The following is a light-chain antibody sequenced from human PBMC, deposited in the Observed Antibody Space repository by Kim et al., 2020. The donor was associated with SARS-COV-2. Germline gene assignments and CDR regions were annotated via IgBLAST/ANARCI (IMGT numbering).Light chain of an antibody. J-gene: IGLJ3*02. CDR3: QAWDRGTAP. CDR1: NLGNKY. Sequence: SYELTQPPAVSVSPGQTASITCSGDNLGNKYAVWYQQKSGQSPVMVIYQDTKRPSGIPERFSGSNSGNTATLTISGTQSIDEADYYCQAWDRGTAPFGGGTQLTVL. CDR2: QDT. V-gene: IGLV3-1*01.